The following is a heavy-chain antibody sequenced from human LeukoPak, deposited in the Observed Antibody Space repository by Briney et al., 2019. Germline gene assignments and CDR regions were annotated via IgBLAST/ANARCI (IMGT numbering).Heavy chain of an antibody. D-gene: IGHD3-16*01. Sequence: GGSLRLSCGASGFTFNRYWMSWVRQAPGKGLEWVAKIKQDGSEKYYVDSVKGRFTISRDNAKNSLYLQMNSLRAEDTAVYYCARDGGGFDYWGQGTLVTVSS. CDR2: IKQDGSEK. CDR1: GFTFNRYW. CDR3: ARDGGGFDY. V-gene: IGHV3-7*05. J-gene: IGHJ4*02.